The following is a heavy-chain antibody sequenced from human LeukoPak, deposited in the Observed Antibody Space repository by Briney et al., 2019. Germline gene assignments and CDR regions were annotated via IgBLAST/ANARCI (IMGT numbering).Heavy chain of an antibody. CDR2: ISGSGGST. V-gene: IGHV3-23*01. CDR1: GFTFSSYG. D-gene: IGHD1-26*01. J-gene: IGHJ4*02. Sequence: QPGGTLRLSCAASGFTFSSYGMSWVRQAPGKGLEWVSAISGSGGSTYYADSVKGRFTISRDNSKNTLYLQMNSLRAEDTAVYYCATLYSGSYYVPGIGLYYWGQGTLVTVSS. CDR3: ATLYSGSYYVPGIGLYY.